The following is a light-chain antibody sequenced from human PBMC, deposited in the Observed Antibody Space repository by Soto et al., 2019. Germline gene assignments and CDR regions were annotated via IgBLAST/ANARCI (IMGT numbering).Light chain of an antibody. CDR3: QQYGGSPRT. J-gene: IGKJ1*01. Sequence: EIVLTQSPGTLSLSPGEGAPLSCRASQSFGSSHLAWYQQKPGQAPRLLIYDASSRATDIPDRFSGSGSGTEFTLNISRLEPDDFAVYYCQQYGGSPRTFGQGTKVEVK. CDR2: DAS. V-gene: IGKV3-20*01. CDR1: QSFGSSH.